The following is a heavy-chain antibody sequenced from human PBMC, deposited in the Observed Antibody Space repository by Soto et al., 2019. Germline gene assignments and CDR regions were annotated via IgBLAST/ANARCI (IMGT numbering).Heavy chain of an antibody. D-gene: IGHD3-3*01. CDR1: GGSISSGGYY. V-gene: IGHV4-31*03. CDR2: IYYSGST. CDR3: ARVSIDFWSGYSKGFDY. Sequence: SETLSLTCTVSGGSISSGGYYWSWIRQHPGKGLEWIGYIYYSGSTYYNPSLKSRVTISVDTSKNQFSPKLSSVTAADTAVYYCARVSIDFWSGYSKGFDYWGQGTLVTVSS. J-gene: IGHJ4*02.